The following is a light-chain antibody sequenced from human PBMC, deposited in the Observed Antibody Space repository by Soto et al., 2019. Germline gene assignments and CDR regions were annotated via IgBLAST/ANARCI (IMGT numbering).Light chain of an antibody. J-gene: IGKJ5*01. V-gene: IGKV3-11*01. CDR1: QSVLSY. CDR3: QQRVNWPIT. CDR2: DTS. Sequence: EIVLTQSPATLSLSPGERATLSCRASQSVLSYLAWYQQKPGQAPRLLIYDTSNRATGIPARFSGSGSGTDFTLTISSLEPEDFAVYYCQQRVNWPITFGQGTRLEIK.